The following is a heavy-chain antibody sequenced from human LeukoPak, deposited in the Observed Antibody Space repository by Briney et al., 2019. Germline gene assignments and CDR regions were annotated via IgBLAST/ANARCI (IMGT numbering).Heavy chain of an antibody. CDR3: ARDDGRNYGMDV. Sequence: GGSLRLSCAAPGFTFSDYYMTWIRQAPGKGLEWVAVISYDGSNKYYADSVKGRFTISRDNSKNTLYLQMNSLRAEDTAVYYCARDDGRNYGMDVWGQGTTVTVSS. J-gene: IGHJ6*02. V-gene: IGHV3-30-3*01. CDR1: GFTFSDYY. D-gene: IGHD5-24*01. CDR2: ISYDGSNK.